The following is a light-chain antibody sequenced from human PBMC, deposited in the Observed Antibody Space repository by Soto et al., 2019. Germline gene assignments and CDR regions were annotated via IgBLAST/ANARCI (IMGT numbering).Light chain of an antibody. V-gene: IGKV3-15*01. J-gene: IGKJ4*01. CDR1: QRVSSN. CDR3: QQYKNWLALT. CDR2: GVS. Sequence: EIVMTQSPATLSVSPGERATLSCRASQRVSSNLAWYQQKPGQAPRLLIYGVSTRATGIPARFSGSGSGTEFTLTISSLQSEDPAVYYCQQYKNWLALTFGGGTKVDIK.